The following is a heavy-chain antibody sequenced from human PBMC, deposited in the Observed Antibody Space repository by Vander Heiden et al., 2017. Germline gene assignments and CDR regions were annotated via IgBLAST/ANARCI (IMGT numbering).Heavy chain of an antibody. CDR2: IGTAGDT. J-gene: IGHJ4*02. V-gene: IGHV3-13*01. D-gene: IGHD2-8*02. CDR1: GFTFSSYD. CDR3: ARSAASYWNFDY. Sequence: EVQLVESGGGLVQPGGSLRLSCAASGFTFSSYDTHWVRQGTGKGLEWVSGIGTAGDTYEPGAVKGRFTISRENAKKSWYLKLKRMRAGDTAVYYFARSAASYWNFDYWREGTMVTVCS.